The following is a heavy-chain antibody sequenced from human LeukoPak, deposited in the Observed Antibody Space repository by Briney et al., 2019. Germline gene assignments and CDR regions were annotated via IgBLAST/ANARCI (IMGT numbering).Heavy chain of an antibody. CDR1: GFTFSSYS. J-gene: IGHJ3*02. CDR2: ISSSSSYK. Sequence: PGGSLRLSCAASGFTFSSYSMNWVRQAPGKGLEWVSSISSSSSYKYYADSVKGRFTISRDNAENSLYLQMNSLRAEDTAVYYCAKDRSSGWYEDAFDIWGQGTMVTVSS. D-gene: IGHD6-19*01. CDR3: AKDRSSGWYEDAFDI. V-gene: IGHV3-21*01.